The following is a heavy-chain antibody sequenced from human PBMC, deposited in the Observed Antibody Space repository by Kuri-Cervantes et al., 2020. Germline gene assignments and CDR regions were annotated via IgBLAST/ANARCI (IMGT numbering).Heavy chain of an antibody. J-gene: IGHJ4*02. Sequence: ASVKVSCKASGYTFTGYYMHWVRQAPGQGLEWMGWINPNSGGTNYAQKFQGWVTVTRDTSISTAYMELRSLRSDDTAVYYCARSNPVVPAAMIEVAFDYWGQGTLVTVSS. D-gene: IGHD2-2*01. CDR2: INPNSGGT. V-gene: IGHV1-2*04. CDR1: GYTFTGYY. CDR3: ARSNPVVPAAMIEVAFDY.